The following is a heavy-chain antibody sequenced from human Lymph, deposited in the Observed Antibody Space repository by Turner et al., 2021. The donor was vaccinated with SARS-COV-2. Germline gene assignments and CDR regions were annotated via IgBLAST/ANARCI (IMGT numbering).Heavy chain of an antibody. Sequence: QVQLVQSGSALTKLWPSAKSAFKATGYTFTGYYMHWVRQAPGQGLEWMGWINSNSCGTNYPQKFQGMVTMINDTYISRAYMELSRLRSDDAAVYCCARSRVIQSMIRVVDSFDYWGQGTLVTVSS. V-gene: IGHV1-2*02. CDR3: ARSRVIQSMIRVVDSFDY. CDR1: GYTFTGYY. D-gene: IGHD3-10*01. J-gene: IGHJ4*02. CDR2: INSNSCGT.